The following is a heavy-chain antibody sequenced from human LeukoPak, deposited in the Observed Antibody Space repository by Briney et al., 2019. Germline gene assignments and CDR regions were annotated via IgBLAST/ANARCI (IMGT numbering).Heavy chain of an antibody. D-gene: IGHD6-13*01. CDR3: AKYPTSPGTRYCDF. J-gene: IGHJ4*02. Sequence: GGSLRLSCAASGFTFGNYGMTWVRQAPGKGLEWVSAISSDGTATYYADSVKGRFTISRDNSRNTLYLQMNSLRGEDTAIYFCAKYPTSPGTRYCDFWGQGTLVRVSS. CDR1: GFTFGNYG. V-gene: IGHV3-23*01. CDR2: ISSDGTAT.